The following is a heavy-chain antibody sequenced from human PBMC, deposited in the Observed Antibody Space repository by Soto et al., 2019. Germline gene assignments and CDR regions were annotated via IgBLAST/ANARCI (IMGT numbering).Heavy chain of an antibody. V-gene: IGHV4-39*01. Sequence: QLQLQESGPGLVKPSETLSLTCTVSGGSISTSSYYWGWIRQPPGKGLEWIGSIYYSGSTYYNPSLXIXVXIXXDTSKNQFSLKLSSVTAADTAVDYCARDYDSSGDYWGQGTLVTVSS. D-gene: IGHD3-22*01. CDR1: GGSISTSSYY. J-gene: IGHJ4*02. CDR3: ARDYDSSGDY. CDR2: IYYSGST.